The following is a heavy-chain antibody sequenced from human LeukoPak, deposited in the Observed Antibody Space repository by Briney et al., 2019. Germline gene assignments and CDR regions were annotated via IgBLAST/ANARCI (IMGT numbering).Heavy chain of an antibody. CDR2: IIGSGRNT. Sequence: GGSLRLSCAASGFAFSSYAMNWVRQTPVKGLEWVSTIIGSGRNTYYADSVKGRFTISRDNSKNTLYLQMTTLRAEDTAVYFCATNYKDSSGDYPDFDYWGQGALVTVSS. J-gene: IGHJ4*02. D-gene: IGHD3-22*01. CDR3: ATNYKDSSGDYPDFDY. V-gene: IGHV3-23*01. CDR1: GFAFSSYA.